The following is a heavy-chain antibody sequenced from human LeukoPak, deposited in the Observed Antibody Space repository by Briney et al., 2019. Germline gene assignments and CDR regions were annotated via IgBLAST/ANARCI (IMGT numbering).Heavy chain of an antibody. V-gene: IGHV4-39*07. D-gene: IGHD3-10*01. Sequence: TSETLSLTCTVSGGSISSSRYYWGWIRQPPGKGLEWIGSIYYSGSTYYNPSLKSQVTISVDTSKNQFSLKLSSVTAADTAVYYCARESVRGVIAGDYWGQGTLVTVSS. J-gene: IGHJ4*02. CDR1: GGSISSSRYY. CDR3: ARESVRGVIAGDY. CDR2: IYYSGST.